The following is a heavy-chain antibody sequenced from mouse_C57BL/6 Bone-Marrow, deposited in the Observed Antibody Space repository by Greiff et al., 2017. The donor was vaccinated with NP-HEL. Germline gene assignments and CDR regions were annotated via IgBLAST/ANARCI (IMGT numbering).Heavy chain of an antibody. CDR1: GYSFTGYY. CDR2: INPSTGGT. Sequence: VHVKQSGPELVKPGASVKISCKASGYSFTGYYMHWVKQSSEKSLEWIGEINPSTGGTSYNQKFKGKATLTVDKSSSTAYMQLKSLTSEDSAVYYCARRFYYGNLDYWGQGTTLTVSS. CDR3: ARRFYYGNLDY. J-gene: IGHJ2*01. V-gene: IGHV1-43*01. D-gene: IGHD2-1*01.